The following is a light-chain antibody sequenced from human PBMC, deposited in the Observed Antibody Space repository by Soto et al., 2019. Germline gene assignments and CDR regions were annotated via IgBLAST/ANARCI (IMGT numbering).Light chain of an antibody. CDR1: QDIANY. J-gene: IGKJ3*01. CDR3: QHYDGLPLT. CDR2: DAS. Sequence: DIQLTQSPSSLSASVGDSVTITCQASQDIANYLIWYQQKPGKAPKLLIYDASRLETGVXXXXXXXXXXXXXXXTISGVQSEDFATYYCQHYDGLPLTFGPGTKVDFK. V-gene: IGKV1-33*01.